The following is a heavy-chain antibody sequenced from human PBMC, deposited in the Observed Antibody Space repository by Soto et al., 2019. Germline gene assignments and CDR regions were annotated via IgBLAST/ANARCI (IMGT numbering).Heavy chain of an antibody. CDR3: ARVPHSSGWYVGAFDI. V-gene: IGHV4-30-2*01. CDR1: GGSISSGGYS. Sequence: ASETLSLTCAVSGGSISSGGYSWSWIRQPPGKGLEWIGYIYHSGSTYYNPSLKSRVTISVDRSKNQFSLKLSSVTAADTAVYYCARVPHSSGWYVGAFDIWGQGTMVTVSS. CDR2: IYHSGST. J-gene: IGHJ3*02. D-gene: IGHD6-19*01.